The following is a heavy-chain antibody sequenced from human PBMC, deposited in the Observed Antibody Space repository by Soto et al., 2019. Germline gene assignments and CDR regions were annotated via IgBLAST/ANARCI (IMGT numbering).Heavy chain of an antibody. J-gene: IGHJ3*02. CDR3: ARGSPYYDFWSGYDAFDI. V-gene: IGHV1-3*01. D-gene: IGHD3-3*01. CDR1: GYTFNSYA. CDR2: INAGNGNT. Sequence: VSVKVSCKACGYTFNSYAMHWVRQATGQRLEWMGWINAGNGNTKYSQKFQGRVTITRDTSASTAYMELSSLRSEDTAVYYCARGSPYYDFWSGYDAFDIWGQGTMVTVSS.